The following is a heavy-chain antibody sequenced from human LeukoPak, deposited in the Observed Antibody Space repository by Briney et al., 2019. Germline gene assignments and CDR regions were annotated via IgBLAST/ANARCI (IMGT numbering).Heavy chain of an antibody. CDR3: ARVERDIVVVVAATWAFDI. J-gene: IGHJ3*02. D-gene: IGHD2-15*01. V-gene: IGHV4-59*01. Sequence: SETLSLTCTVSGSSITTYTHWGWIRQPPGKGLEWIGYIYYSGSTNYNPSLKSRVTISVDTSKNQFSLKLSSVTAADTAVYYCARVERDIVVVVAATWAFDIWGQGTMVTVSS. CDR1: GSSITTYTH. CDR2: IYYSGST.